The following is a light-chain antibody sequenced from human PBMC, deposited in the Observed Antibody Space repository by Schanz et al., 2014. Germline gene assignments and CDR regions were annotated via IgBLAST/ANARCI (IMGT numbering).Light chain of an antibody. CDR3: SSHTSTSTLVV. Sequence: QSALTQPASVSGSPGQSITISCTGTSSDVGGYNYVSWYQQHPGKAPELMIYDVSNRPSGVSNRFSGSKSGNRASLTISGLQAEDEADYYCSSHTSTSTLVVFGGGTKLTVL. J-gene: IGLJ3*02. V-gene: IGLV2-14*03. CDR2: DVS. CDR1: SSDVGGYNY.